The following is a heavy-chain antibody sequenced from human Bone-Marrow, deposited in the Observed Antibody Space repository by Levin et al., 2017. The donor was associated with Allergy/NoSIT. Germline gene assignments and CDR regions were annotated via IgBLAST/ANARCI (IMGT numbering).Heavy chain of an antibody. CDR3: ARGIIGDVRVAHKEAFDI. Sequence: PGGSLRLSCTVSGFTFSIYSINWVRQAPGKGLEWVSSISSSGSDMYYVDSVKVRFTISRDNAKNSLTLQMNSLRAEDTAVYYCARGIIGDVRVAHKEAFDIWGQGTMVSVSS. D-gene: IGHD2-8*02. J-gene: IGHJ3*02. CDR1: GFTFSIYS. CDR2: ISSSGSDM. V-gene: IGHV3-21*01.